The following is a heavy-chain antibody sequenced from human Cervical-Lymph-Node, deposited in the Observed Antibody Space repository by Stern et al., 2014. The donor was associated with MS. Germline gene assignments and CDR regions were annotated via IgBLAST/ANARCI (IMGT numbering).Heavy chain of an antibody. CDR3: ARERFSSSSRLFDY. J-gene: IGHJ4*02. CDR1: GFTFDSYA. CDR2: ISYDGDNK. Sequence: VQLVESGGGVVQPGRSLRLSCAASGFTFDSYAMHWVRQTPGKGLEWVAVISYDGDNKYYADSVKGRLTISRDNSKTTLYLLMNSLRPEDTAVYYCARERFSSSSRLFDYWGQGALVTVTS. D-gene: IGHD6-6*01. V-gene: IGHV3-30-3*01.